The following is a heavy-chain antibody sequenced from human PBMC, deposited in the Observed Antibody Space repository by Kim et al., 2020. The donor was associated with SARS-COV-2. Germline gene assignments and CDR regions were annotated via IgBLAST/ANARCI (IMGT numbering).Heavy chain of an antibody. CDR3: ARRRRREYFDY. CDR1: GGSISSSSYY. CDR2: IYYSGST. V-gene: IGHV4-39*01. D-gene: IGHD1-26*01. J-gene: IGHJ4*02. Sequence: SETLSLTCTVSGGSISSSSYYWGWIRQPPGKGLEWIGSIYYSGSTYYNPSLKSRVTISVDTSKNQFSLKLSSVTAADTAVYYCARRRRREYFDYWGQVTL.